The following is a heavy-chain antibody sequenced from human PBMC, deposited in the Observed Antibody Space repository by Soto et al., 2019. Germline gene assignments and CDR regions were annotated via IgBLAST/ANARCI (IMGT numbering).Heavy chain of an antibody. Sequence: SETLSLTCTVSGGSISSYYWSWIRQPPGKGLEWIGYIYYSGSTKYNPSLKSRVTISVDTSKNQFSLKLSSVTAADTAVYYCARDSVWFGELLGYYYYGMDVWGQGTTVTVS. CDR1: GGSISSYY. D-gene: IGHD3-10*01. V-gene: IGHV4-59*01. CDR3: ARDSVWFGELLGYYYYGMDV. CDR2: IYYSGST. J-gene: IGHJ6*02.